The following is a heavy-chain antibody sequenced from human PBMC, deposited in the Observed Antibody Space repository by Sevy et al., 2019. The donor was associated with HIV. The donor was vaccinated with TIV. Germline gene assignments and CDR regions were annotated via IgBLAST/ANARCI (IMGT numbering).Heavy chain of an antibody. Sequence: GGSLRLSCAASGFTFSNAWMSWVRQAPGKGLEWVSSISSSSSYIYYADSVKGRFTISRDNAKNSLYLQMNSLRAEDTAVYYCARDGYYDSSGYYRDAFDIWGQGTMVTVSS. V-gene: IGHV3-21*01. D-gene: IGHD3-22*01. J-gene: IGHJ3*02. CDR2: ISSSSSYI. CDR1: GFTFSNAW. CDR3: ARDGYYDSSGYYRDAFDI.